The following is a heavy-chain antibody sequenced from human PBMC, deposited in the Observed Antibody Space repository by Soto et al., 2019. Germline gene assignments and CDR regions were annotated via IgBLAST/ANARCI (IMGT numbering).Heavy chain of an antibody. CDR2: IYYSGST. Sequence: SETLSLTCTVSGGSISSGNYYWSWIRQPPGKGLEWIGYIYYSGSTYYKQSLKSRVTISVDTSKNQFSLKLSFVTVADTAVYYCDGYCSGGSCYSGGAFDIWGQGTMVT. V-gene: IGHV4-30-4*01. J-gene: IGHJ3*02. CDR3: DGYCSGGSCYSGGAFDI. D-gene: IGHD2-15*01. CDR1: GGSISSGNYY.